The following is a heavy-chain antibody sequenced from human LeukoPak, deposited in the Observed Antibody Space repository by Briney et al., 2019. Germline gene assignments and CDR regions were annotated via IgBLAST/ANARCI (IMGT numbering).Heavy chain of an antibody. CDR2: ISAYNGNT. Sequence: ASVKVSCKASGYTFTSYGISWVRQAPGQGLEWMGWISAYNGNTNYAQKLQGRVTMTTDTSTSTAYMELRSLRSDDTAVYYCARDRKGYSYGELDYWGQGTLVTVSS. CDR1: GYTFTSYG. D-gene: IGHD5-18*01. V-gene: IGHV1-18*04. J-gene: IGHJ4*02. CDR3: ARDRKGYSYGELDY.